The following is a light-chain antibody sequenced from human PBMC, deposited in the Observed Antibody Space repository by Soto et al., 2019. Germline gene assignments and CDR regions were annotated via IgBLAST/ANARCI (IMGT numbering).Light chain of an antibody. CDR3: SSYTSSNTPYG. V-gene: IGLV2-14*01. J-gene: IGLJ1*01. Sequence: QSVLTQPASVSGSPGQSITISCTGTSSDVGGYNYVSWYQQHPGKAPKLMIYEVSNRPSGVSNRFSGSKSGNTASLTISGLQAEDESDYYCSSYTSSNTPYGFGNGTKVTVL. CDR1: SSDVGGYNY. CDR2: EVS.